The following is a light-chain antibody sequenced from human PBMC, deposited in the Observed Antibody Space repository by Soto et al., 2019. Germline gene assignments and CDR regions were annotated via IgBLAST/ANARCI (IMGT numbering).Light chain of an antibody. CDR1: SSDFGSYNL. CDR2: EGN. V-gene: IGLV2-23*01. J-gene: IGLJ2*01. Sequence: QSALTQPASVSGSPGQSITISCTGTSSDFGSYNLVSWYHQHPGKAPKLMVYEGNKRPSGVSNRFSGSKSGHTASLTISGLQAEDEADDYCCPYPSRVIFGGGTKLTVL. CDR3: CPYPSRVI.